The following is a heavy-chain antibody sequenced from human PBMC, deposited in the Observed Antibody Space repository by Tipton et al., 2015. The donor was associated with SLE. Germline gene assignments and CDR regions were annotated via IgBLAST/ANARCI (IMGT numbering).Heavy chain of an antibody. Sequence: SLRLSCAASGFTFSNYAMSWVRQAPGKGLEWVSAISGSGGSTYYADSVKGRFTISRDNSKNTLYLQMNSLRAEDTAIYYCAKAYGSGSYYGASYYGMDVWGQGATVTVSS. J-gene: IGHJ6*02. V-gene: IGHV3-23*01. CDR1: GFTFSNYA. CDR3: AKAYGSGSYYGASYYGMDV. CDR2: ISGSGGST. D-gene: IGHD3-10*01.